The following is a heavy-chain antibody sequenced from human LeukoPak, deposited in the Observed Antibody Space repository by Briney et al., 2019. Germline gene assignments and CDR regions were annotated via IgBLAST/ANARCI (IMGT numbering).Heavy chain of an antibody. Sequence: SETLSLTCSVSGGSMSNYYWSWIRQPPGKRLEWIAYIYYSGSTNYNPSLKSRVTISVDTSKNQFFLKLSSVTAADTAVYYCARLVGSSSYYFDYWGQGTPVTVSS. J-gene: IGHJ4*02. V-gene: IGHV4-59*01. D-gene: IGHD6-13*01. CDR2: IYYSGST. CDR3: ARLVGSSSYYFDY. CDR1: GGSMSNYY.